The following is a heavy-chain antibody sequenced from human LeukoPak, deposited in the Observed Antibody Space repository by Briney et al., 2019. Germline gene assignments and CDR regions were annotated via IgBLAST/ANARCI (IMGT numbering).Heavy chain of an antibody. Sequence: GASVKVSCKASGYTFTGYHIHWVRQAPGQGLEWMGRINPYSGDTNFEPKFQGRVTMTRDTSITTAYMDLSSLTPDDTAVYFCARDQGSLTRSWYTGYWGQGTQVTVSS. J-gene: IGHJ4*02. V-gene: IGHV1-2*06. D-gene: IGHD6-13*01. CDR1: GYTFTGYH. CDR2: INPYSGDT. CDR3: ARDQGSLTRSWYTGY.